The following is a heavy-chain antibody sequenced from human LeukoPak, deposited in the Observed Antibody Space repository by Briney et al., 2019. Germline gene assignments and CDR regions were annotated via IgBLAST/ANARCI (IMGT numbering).Heavy chain of an antibody. J-gene: IGHJ6*03. CDR1: GGSISGSSYY. Sequence: SETLSLTCTVSGGSISGSSYYWGWIRQPPGKGLEWIGSIYYSGSTYYNPSLKSRVTISVDTSKNQFSLKLSSVTAADTAVYYCAREPRYCSRTTSCYHANYFYYMDVWGKGTTVTVSS. CDR2: IYYSGST. CDR3: AREPRYCSRTTSCYHANYFYYMDV. V-gene: IGHV4-39*07. D-gene: IGHD2-2*01.